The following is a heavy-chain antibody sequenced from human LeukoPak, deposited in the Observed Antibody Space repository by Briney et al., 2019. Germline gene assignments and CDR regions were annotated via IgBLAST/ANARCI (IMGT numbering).Heavy chain of an antibody. CDR3: ARDLREGDNWFDP. Sequence: GGSLRLSCAASGFTFSIYSMNWVRQAPGKGLEWVSSISSSSSDIYYADSVKGRFTISRDNAKTSLYLKMNSLRAEDTAVYYCARDLREGDNWFDPWGQGTLVTVSS. D-gene: IGHD5-24*01. V-gene: IGHV3-21*01. J-gene: IGHJ5*02. CDR2: ISSSSSDI. CDR1: GFTFSIYS.